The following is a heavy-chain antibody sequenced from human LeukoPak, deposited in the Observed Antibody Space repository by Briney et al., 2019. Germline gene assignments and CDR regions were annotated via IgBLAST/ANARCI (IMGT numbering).Heavy chain of an antibody. CDR1: GYTFTSYA. V-gene: IGHV7-4-1*02. D-gene: IGHD3-3*01. CDR2: INTNTGNP. J-gene: IGHJ4*02. CDR3: ARGETIFGVVIPNY. Sequence: ASVKVSCKDSGYTFTSYAMNWVRQAPGQGLEWMGWINTNTGNPTYAQGFTGRFVFSLDTSVSTAYLQISSLKAEDTAVYYCARGETIFGVVIPNYWGQGTLVTVSS.